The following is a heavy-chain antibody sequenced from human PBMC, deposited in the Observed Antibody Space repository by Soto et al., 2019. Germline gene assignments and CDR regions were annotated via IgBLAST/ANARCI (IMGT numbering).Heavy chain of an antibody. J-gene: IGHJ3*02. CDR2: IYYSGST. CDR3: ARFYYYGSGSYSAFDI. CDR1: GGSISSGGYY. V-gene: IGHV4-31*03. Sequence: SETLSLTCTVSGGSISSGGYYWSWIRQHPGKGLEWIGYIYYSGSTYYNPSLKSRVTISVDTSKNQFSLKLSSVTAADTAVYYCARFYYYGSGSYSAFDIWGQGTMVTVS. D-gene: IGHD3-10*01.